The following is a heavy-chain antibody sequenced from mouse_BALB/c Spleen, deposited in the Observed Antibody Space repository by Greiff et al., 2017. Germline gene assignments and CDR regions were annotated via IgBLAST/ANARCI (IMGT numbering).Heavy chain of an antibody. J-gene: IGHJ3*01. CDR1: GYSITSDYA. CDR3: ARTYDYDVLFAY. D-gene: IGHD2-4*01. V-gene: IGHV3-2*02. CDR2: ISYSGST. Sequence: EVQLQESGPGLVKPSQSLSLTCTVTGYSITSDYAWNWIRQFPGNKLEWMGYISYSGSTSYNPSLKSRISITRDTSKNQFFLQLNSVTTEDTATYYCARTYDYDVLFAYGGQGTLVTVSA.